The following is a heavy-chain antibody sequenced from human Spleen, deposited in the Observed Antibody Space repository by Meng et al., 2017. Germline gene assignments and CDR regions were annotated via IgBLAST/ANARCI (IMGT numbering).Heavy chain of an antibody. V-gene: IGHV3-30*04. CDR3: ARGEYYFDY. J-gene: IGHJ4*02. CDR2: ISYDARNI. Sequence: QVQLVESGGGVVQPGRSLRLSCAASGFPFSAYAMHWVRQAPGQGLEWVAVISYDARNIFYADSVKGRFSISRDNSKHTLYLQMNSLRVEDTSIYYCARGEYYFDYWGQGTLVTVSS. CDR1: GFPFSAYA. D-gene: IGHD3-10*01.